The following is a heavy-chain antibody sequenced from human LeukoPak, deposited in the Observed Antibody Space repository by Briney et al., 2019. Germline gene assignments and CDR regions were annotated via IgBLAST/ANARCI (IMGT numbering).Heavy chain of an antibody. CDR2: IYYTGST. Sequence: SSETLSLTCIVSGGSISSSSYYWGWIRQPPGKGLEWIGSIYYTGSTYYNPSLKSRVTISVDTSNNQFSLKLTSVTAADTAVYYCARTTEGGYTYGYFYYYYMDVWGKGTTVTISS. J-gene: IGHJ6*03. CDR3: ARTTEGGYTYGYFYYYYMDV. CDR1: GGSISSSSYY. D-gene: IGHD5-18*01. V-gene: IGHV4-39*07.